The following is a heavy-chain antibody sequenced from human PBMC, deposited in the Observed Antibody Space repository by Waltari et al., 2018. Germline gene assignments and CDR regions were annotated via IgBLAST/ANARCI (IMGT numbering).Heavy chain of an antibody. CDR2: VYYSGIT. V-gene: IGHV4-59*01. Sequence: QVQLQESGPRLVKPSETLSLTCTVSGASLSSYFWSWIRQPPGKGLEWIGYVYYSGITNYNPSLKSRVIISVDPSKNQFSLKLNSLTAADTAVYYCARDGLLVGGNAPGNWFDPWGQGTLVTVSS. CDR3: ARDGLLVGGNAPGNWFDP. D-gene: IGHD1-26*01. J-gene: IGHJ5*02. CDR1: GASLSSYF.